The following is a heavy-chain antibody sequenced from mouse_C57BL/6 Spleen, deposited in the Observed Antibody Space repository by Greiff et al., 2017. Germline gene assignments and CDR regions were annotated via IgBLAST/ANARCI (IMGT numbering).Heavy chain of an antibody. D-gene: IGHD2-12*01. Sequence: VQLQQPGAELVKPGASVKMSCKASGYTFTSYWITWVKQRPGQGLEWIGDIYPGSGSTNSNEKFKSKATLTVDTSSTTAYMLLSSLTSEDSAVYYCADDDDETFAYWGQGTLVTVSA. CDR3: ADDDDETFAY. V-gene: IGHV1-55*01. CDR1: GYTFTSYW. CDR2: IYPGSGST. J-gene: IGHJ3*01.